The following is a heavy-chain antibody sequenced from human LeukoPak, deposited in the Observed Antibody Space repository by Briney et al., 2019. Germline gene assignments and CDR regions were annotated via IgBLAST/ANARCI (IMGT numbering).Heavy chain of an antibody. D-gene: IGHD3-3*01. CDR3: AIVKIFGVVIQGDAFDI. CDR2: IIPIFGTA. J-gene: IGHJ3*02. Sequence: SVKVSCKASGGTFSSYAISWVRQAPGQGLEWMGGIIPIFGTANYAQKFQGRVTITADESTSTAYMELSSLRSEDMAVYYCAIVKIFGVVIQGDAFDIWGQGTMVTVSS. V-gene: IGHV1-69*01. CDR1: GGTFSSYA.